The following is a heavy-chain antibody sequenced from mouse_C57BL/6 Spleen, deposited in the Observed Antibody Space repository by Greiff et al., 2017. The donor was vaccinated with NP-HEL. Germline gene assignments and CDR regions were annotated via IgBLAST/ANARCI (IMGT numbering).Heavy chain of an antibody. D-gene: IGHD4-1*02. CDR2: IWSGGST. V-gene: IGHV2-2*01. Sequence: VKLMESGPGLVQPSQSLSITCTVSGFSLTSYGVHWVRQSPGKGLEWLGVIWSGGSTAYNAAFISRLSISKDNSKSQVFFKMNSLQADDTAIYYCGRVPTGTGAMDYWGQGTSVTVSS. CDR1: GFSLTSYG. J-gene: IGHJ4*01. CDR3: GRVPTGTGAMDY.